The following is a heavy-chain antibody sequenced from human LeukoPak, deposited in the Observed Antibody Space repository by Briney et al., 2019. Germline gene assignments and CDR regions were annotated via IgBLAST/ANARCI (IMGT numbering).Heavy chain of an antibody. V-gene: IGHV1-69*05. CDR1: GYTFTTYG. J-gene: IGHJ3*02. CDR3: ARPYQLPYDAFDI. Sequence: ASVTVSCKTSGYTFTTYGITWVRQAPGQGLEWMGGIIPIFGTANYAQKFQGRVTITTDESTSTAYMELSSLRSEDTAVYYCARPYQLPYDAFDIWGQGTMVTVSS. D-gene: IGHD2-2*02. CDR2: IIPIFGTA.